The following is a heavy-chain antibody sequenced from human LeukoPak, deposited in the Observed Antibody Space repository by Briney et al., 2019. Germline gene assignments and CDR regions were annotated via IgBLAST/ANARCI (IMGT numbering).Heavy chain of an antibody. CDR1: GGSFSGYY. V-gene: IGHV4-34*01. CDR2: INHSGST. D-gene: IGHD2-2*01. J-gene: IGHJ4*02. CDR3: ARPPNCSSTSCPSYYFDY. Sequence: ETLSLTCAVYGGSFSGYYWSWLRQPPGKGLEWIGEINHSGSTNYNPSLKSRVTISVDTSKNQFSLKLSSVTAADTAVYYCARPPNCSSTSCPSYYFDYWGQGTLVTVSS.